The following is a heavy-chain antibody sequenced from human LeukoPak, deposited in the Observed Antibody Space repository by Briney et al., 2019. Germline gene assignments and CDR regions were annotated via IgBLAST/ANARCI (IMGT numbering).Heavy chain of an antibody. CDR1: GGSVSSGSYY. CDR3: GRGRTIFGGVKLCGEFDY. J-gene: IGHJ4*02. Sequence: SETLSLTCTVSGGSVSSGSYYWSWIRQPAGKGLEWIGRIHPSGGTNYNPSLKSRVTISVDTSKNQFSLKLSSVTAADPAVYYWGRGRTIFGGVKLCGEFDYWGQGTLVTVSS. D-gene: IGHD3-3*01. V-gene: IGHV4-61*10. CDR2: IHPSGGT.